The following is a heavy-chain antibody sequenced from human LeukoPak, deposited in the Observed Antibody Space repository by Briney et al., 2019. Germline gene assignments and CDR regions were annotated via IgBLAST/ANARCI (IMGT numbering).Heavy chain of an antibody. CDR1: GFTFTNYA. Sequence: TGGSLRLSCAASGFTFTNYAMHWVRQTADEGLEWVALISSDGSKNIYADPVKGRFTVSRDNSKNTLYLQMNSLRAEDTAVYYCVKGLVQTTMSYSVDYWGQGALVTVSS. CDR3: VKGLVQTTMSYSVDY. J-gene: IGHJ4*02. CDR2: ISSDGSKN. V-gene: IGHV3-30*18. D-gene: IGHD1-1*01.